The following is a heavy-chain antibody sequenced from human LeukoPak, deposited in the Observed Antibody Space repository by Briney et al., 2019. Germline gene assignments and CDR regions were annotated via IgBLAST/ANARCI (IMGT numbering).Heavy chain of an antibody. V-gene: IGHV1-69*13. D-gene: IGHD3-10*01. Sequence: GASVKVPCKASGGTFSSYAISWVRQAPGQGLEWMGGIIPIFGTANYAQKFQGRVTITADESTSTAYMELSSLRSEDTAVYYCARAAGITMVRETTWGQGTLVTVSS. CDR1: GGTFSSYA. CDR2: IIPIFGTA. CDR3: ARAAGITMVRETT. J-gene: IGHJ5*02.